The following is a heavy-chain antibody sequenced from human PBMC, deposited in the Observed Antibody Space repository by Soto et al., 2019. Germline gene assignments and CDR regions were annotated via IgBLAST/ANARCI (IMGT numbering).Heavy chain of an antibody. CDR2: INPDNGNT. CDR3: ARGIATGQLDP. Sequence: ASVKVSCKASGYTFTRYTMNWVRQAPGQRLEWMGWINPDNGNTKSSQKFQDRVIITRDTSASTAYMDLSSLRSEDKAVYYCARGIATGQLDPWGQGTLVTVSS. V-gene: IGHV1-3*01. D-gene: IGHD2-15*01. J-gene: IGHJ5*02. CDR1: GYTFTRYT.